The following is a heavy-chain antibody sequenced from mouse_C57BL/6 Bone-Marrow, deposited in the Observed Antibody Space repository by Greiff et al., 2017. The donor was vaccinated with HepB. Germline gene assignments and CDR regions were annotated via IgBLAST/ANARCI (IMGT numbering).Heavy chain of an antibody. CDR3: ARALYYGRDFDV. J-gene: IGHJ1*03. Sequence: EVKVIESEGGLVQPGSSMKLSCTASGFTFSDYYMAWVRQVPEKGLEWVANINYDGSSNYYLDSLKSRFIISGDNAKNILYLQMSSLKSEDTATYYCARALYYGRDFDVWGTGTTVTVSS. V-gene: IGHV5-16*01. CDR2: INYDGSSN. D-gene: IGHD1-1*01. CDR1: GFTFSDYY.